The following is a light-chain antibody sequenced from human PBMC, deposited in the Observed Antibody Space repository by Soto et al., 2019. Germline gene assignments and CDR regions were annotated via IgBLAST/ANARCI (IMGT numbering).Light chain of an antibody. CDR3: QHYGSSRA. CDR2: GAS. CDR1: QSVSNNY. J-gene: IGKJ1*01. Sequence: EIVLTQSPGTLSLSKGEGVTLSCRASQSVSNNYLAWYQQKPGQAPRLIIYGASSRATGVPDRFSGSGSGTDFTLTISRLEPDDFAVYFCQHYGSSRAFGQGTKVDIK. V-gene: IGKV3-20*01.